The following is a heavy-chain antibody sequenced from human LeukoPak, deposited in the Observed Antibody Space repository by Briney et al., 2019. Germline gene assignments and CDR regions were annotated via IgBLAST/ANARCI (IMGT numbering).Heavy chain of an antibody. Sequence: PGGSLRLSCAASGFTFSRYWMHWVRQAPGKGLEWVSAISGSGVSTSYADSVKGRFTISRDNSKNTLYLHMNSLRAEDTAIYFCAKDPANQLLYPAHFSHWGQGTLVTVSS. J-gene: IGHJ1*01. CDR2: ISGSGVST. D-gene: IGHD2-2*01. CDR1: GFTFSRYW. CDR3: AKDPANQLLYPAHFSH. V-gene: IGHV3-23*01.